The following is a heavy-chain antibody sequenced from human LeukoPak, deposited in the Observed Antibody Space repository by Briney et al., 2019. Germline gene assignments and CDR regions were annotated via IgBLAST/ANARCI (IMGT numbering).Heavy chain of an antibody. Sequence: SETLSLTCTVSGGSISSSSYYWGWIRQPPGKGLEWIGSIYYSGSTYYNPSLKSRVTISVDTSKNQFSLKLSSVTAADTAVYYCARDGYDSSGYYYTAFDIWGQGTMVTVSS. CDR3: ARDGYDSSGYYYTAFDI. CDR1: GGSISSSSYY. J-gene: IGHJ3*02. CDR2: IYYSGST. D-gene: IGHD3-22*01. V-gene: IGHV4-39*07.